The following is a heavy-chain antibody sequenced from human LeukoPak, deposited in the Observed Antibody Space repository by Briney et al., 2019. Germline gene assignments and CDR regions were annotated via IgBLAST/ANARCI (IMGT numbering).Heavy chain of an antibody. V-gene: IGHV4-39*01. CDR2: IYYSGST. CDR3: ARHKHYYDSSAYPRLAPLPLDY. D-gene: IGHD3-22*01. CDR1: GGSISSSSYY. Sequence: SETLSLTCTVSGGSISSSSYYWGWIRQPPGKGLEWIGSIYYSGSTYYNPSLKSRVTISVDTSKNQFSLKLSSVTAADTAVYYCARHKHYYDSSAYPRLAPLPLDYWGQGTLVTVSS. J-gene: IGHJ4*02.